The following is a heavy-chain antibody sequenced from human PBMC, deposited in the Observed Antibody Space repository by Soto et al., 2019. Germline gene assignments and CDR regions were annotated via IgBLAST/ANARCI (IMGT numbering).Heavy chain of an antibody. V-gene: IGHV3-48*03. Sequence: EVQLVESGENLVQPGGSLRLSCAASGFTFSSYEMNWVRQAPGKRLEWVSYISSSGNTIYYADSVKGRFTISRDNAKKSLYLQMDSLRVEDTAVYYCARGREMATIGPWGQGTLVTVSS. CDR2: ISSSGNTI. D-gene: IGHD5-12*01. J-gene: IGHJ5*02. CDR3: ARGREMATIGP. CDR1: GFTFSSYE.